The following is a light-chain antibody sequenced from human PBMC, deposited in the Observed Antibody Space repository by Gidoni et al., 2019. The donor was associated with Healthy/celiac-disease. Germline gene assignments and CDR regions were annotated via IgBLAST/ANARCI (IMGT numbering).Light chain of an antibody. J-gene: IGKJ5*01. CDR1: QSISSY. CDR2: AAS. Sequence: DIHLTQSPSALSASVGDSVTITRRASQSISSYLDWYQQKPGKAPKLLIYAASSLQSGVPSRFSGSGSGTDFTLTISSLQPEDVATYYCQQSYSTPGTFGQGTRVEIK. CDR3: QQSYSTPGT. V-gene: IGKV1-39*01.